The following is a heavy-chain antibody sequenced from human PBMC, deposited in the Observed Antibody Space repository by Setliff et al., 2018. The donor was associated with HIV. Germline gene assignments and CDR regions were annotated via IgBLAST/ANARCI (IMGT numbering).Heavy chain of an antibody. D-gene: IGHD6-13*01. J-gene: IGHJ6*02. CDR2: ISGRSSDP. Sequence: GGSLRLSCTASGFTFSNYWRHWVRQAPGKGLEWVSYISGRSSDPNYADSVKGRFTISRDNSKNTLYLQMSSLRAEDTALYYCATGGMAAAGPGGGHGLDVWGQGTTVTVSS. CDR3: ATGGMAAAGPGGGHGLDV. CDR1: GFTFSNYW. V-gene: IGHV3-11*05.